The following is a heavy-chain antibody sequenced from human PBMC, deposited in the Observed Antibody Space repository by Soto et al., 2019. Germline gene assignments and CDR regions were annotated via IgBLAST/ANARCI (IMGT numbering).Heavy chain of an antibody. CDR2: INPHSGAT. J-gene: IGHJ5*02. CDR3: VRAPALAFSNSFDP. Sequence: ASVKVSCKASGYIFSANYIHWVRQAPGQGLEWLGWINPHSGATNYAQKFLGRVTMSADTSASTAYMDLARLKSDDTAVYYCVRAPALAFSNSFDPWGRGTLVTVSS. CDR1: GYIFSANY. D-gene: IGHD2-21*01. V-gene: IGHV1-2*02.